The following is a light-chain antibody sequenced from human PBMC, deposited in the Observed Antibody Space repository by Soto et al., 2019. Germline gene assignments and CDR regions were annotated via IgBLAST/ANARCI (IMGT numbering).Light chain of an antibody. J-gene: IGLJ2*01. Sequence: QSALTQPASVSGSPGQSITISCTGTSSDIGAYNYVSWYQQHPGKAPKVMIYEVSNRPSGFSNRFSGSKSGNTASLTISGLQAEDEADYYCSSYTSSSTDVVFGGGTKLTVL. CDR1: SSDIGAYNY. V-gene: IGLV2-14*01. CDR3: SSYTSSSTDVV. CDR2: EVS.